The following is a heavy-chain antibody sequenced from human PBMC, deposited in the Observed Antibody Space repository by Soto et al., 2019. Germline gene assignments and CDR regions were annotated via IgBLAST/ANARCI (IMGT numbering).Heavy chain of an antibody. V-gene: IGHV3-48*01. J-gene: IGHJ4*02. CDR3: ARDPNFDYFVSQPPGK. Sequence: PGGSLRLSCAASGFTFGSYSMNWVRQAPGKGLEWVSYISSSSSTIYYADSVKGRFTISRDNAKNSLYLQMNSLRAEDTAVYYCARDPNFDYFVSQPPGKWGQGPLVTVSS. CDR1: GFTFGSYS. D-gene: IGHD5-12*01. CDR2: ISSSSSTI.